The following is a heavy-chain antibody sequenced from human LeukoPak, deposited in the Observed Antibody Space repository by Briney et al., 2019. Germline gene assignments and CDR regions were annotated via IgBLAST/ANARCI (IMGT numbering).Heavy chain of an antibody. D-gene: IGHD6-6*01. CDR3: ARESSSVRLYYFDY. CDR2: ISYDGSNK. Sequence: GGSLRLSCAASGFTFSSYAMHWVRQAPGKGLEWVAVISYDGSNKYYADSVKGRFTISRDNSKNTLYLQMNSLRAEDTAVYYCARESSSVRLYYFDYWGQGTLVTVS. CDR1: GFTFSSYA. V-gene: IGHV3-30*04. J-gene: IGHJ4*02.